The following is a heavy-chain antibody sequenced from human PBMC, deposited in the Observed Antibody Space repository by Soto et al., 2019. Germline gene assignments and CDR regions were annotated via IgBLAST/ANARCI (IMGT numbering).Heavy chain of an antibody. Sequence: ASVKVSCKTSEYTFTDNYIYWLRQAPGQGLEWMGWPNPNSGATDFAQRFQGRVTLTSDTSISTAYMELNRLTSDDTAVFYCARQSCGSTSCFYDYWGPGTLVTVSS. D-gene: IGHD2-2*01. CDR1: EYTFTDNY. CDR3: ARQSCGSTSCFYDY. V-gene: IGHV1-2*02. J-gene: IGHJ4*02. CDR2: PNPNSGAT.